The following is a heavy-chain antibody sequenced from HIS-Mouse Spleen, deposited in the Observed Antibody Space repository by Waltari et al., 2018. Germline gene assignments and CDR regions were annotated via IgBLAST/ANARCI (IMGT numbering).Heavy chain of an antibody. V-gene: IGHV4-34*01. Sequence: QVQLQQWGAGLLKPSETLSLTCAVYGGSFSGYYWSWIRQPPGKGLEWIGEINHSGSTNDNPSLKSRVTISVDTSKNQFSLKLSSVTAADTAVYYCARGAGVVVTAILNYYFDYWGQGTLVTVSS. CDR1: GGSFSGYY. D-gene: IGHD2-21*02. CDR3: ARGAGVVVTAILNYYFDY. CDR2: INHSGST. J-gene: IGHJ4*02.